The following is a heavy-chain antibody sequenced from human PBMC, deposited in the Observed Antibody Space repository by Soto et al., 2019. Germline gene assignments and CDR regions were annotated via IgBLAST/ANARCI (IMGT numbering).Heavy chain of an antibody. J-gene: IGHJ3*02. V-gene: IGHV3-72*01. CDR2: IRKEANSYTT. Sequence: GGSLRLSCAASGFIFSDHYMDWVRQAPGKGLEWVGRIRKEANSYTTQYAASVTGRFIISRDDSKNSVSLQMNSLKTDDTAVYYCARVGGGDYIRNSAFDIWGQGTLVTVSS. CDR3: ARVGGGDYIRNSAFDI. D-gene: IGHD2-21*02. CDR1: GFIFSDHY.